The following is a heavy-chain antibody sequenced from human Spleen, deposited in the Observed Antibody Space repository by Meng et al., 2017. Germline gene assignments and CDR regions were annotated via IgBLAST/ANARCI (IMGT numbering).Heavy chain of an antibody. V-gene: IGHV3-21*01. CDR1: GFTFTQYA. D-gene: IGHD5-12*01. CDR2: ISPSSSYI. CDR3: ARVRGNSAYDPDY. J-gene: IGHJ4*02. Sequence: GESLKISCAASGFTFTQYAMSWVRQAPGKGLEWVSSISPSSSYIYYADSVRGRFTISRDNAKNSLYLQMNSLRAEDTAVYYCARVRGNSAYDPDYWGQGTLVTVSS.